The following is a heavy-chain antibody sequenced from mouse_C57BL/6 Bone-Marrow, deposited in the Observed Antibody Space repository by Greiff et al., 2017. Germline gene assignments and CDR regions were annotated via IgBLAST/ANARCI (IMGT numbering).Heavy chain of an antibody. CDR2: ISYDGSN. CDR1: GYSITSGYY. D-gene: IGHD2-4*01. J-gene: IGHJ2*01. V-gene: IGHV3-6*01. Sequence: DVKLVESGPGLVKPSQSLSLTCSVTGYSITSGYYWNWIRQFPGNKLEWMGYISYDGSNNYNPSLKNRISITRDTSKNQFFLKLNSVTTEDTATYYCARERCYDYEFDYWGQGTTLTVSS. CDR3: ARERCYDYEFDY.